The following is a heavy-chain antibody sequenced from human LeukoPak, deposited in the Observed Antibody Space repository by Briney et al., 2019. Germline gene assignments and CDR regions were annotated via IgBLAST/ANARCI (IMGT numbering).Heavy chain of an antibody. J-gene: IGHJ5*02. CDR3: ARDRYDILTGYYIGDNWFDP. Sequence: SETLSLTCTVSGGSISSGSYYWSWIRQPAGTGLEWIGYIYYSGSTNYNPSLKSRVTISVDTSKNQFSLKLSSVTAADTAVYYCARDRYDILTGYYIGDNWFDPWGQGTLVTVSS. CDR1: GGSISSGSYY. V-gene: IGHV4-61*10. D-gene: IGHD3-9*01. CDR2: IYYSGST.